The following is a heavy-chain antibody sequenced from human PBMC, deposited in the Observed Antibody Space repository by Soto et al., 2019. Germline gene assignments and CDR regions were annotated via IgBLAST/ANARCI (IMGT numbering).Heavy chain of an antibody. J-gene: IGHJ4*02. CDR1: GFTFSNYW. D-gene: IGHD3-10*01. Sequence: EVQLVESGGGLVQPGGSLRLSCAASGFTFSNYWMSWVRQAPGKGLEWVANIKQDGSERNYVDSVKGRFTISRDNAKNSLYVQLNSLRAEDTAVYYCARAGSENDYWGQGTLVTDSS. CDR2: IKQDGSER. V-gene: IGHV3-7*05. CDR3: ARAGSENDY.